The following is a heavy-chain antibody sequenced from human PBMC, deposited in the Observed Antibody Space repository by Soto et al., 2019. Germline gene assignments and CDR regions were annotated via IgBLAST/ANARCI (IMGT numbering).Heavy chain of an antibody. J-gene: IGHJ4*02. Sequence: PPQTLSLTRTVSGGSIYTFYWSWVRQPAGKGLEWIGRIFSSGSTSFNPSLESRVAMSVDTSKNHFSLYLSSVTAADMAVYYCAREGSYSAYNFAHGIQLWSFDFWGQGALVTVS. V-gene: IGHV4-4*07. D-gene: IGHD5-12*01. CDR3: AREGSYSAYNFAHGIQLWSFDF. CDR2: IFSSGST. CDR1: GGSIYTFY.